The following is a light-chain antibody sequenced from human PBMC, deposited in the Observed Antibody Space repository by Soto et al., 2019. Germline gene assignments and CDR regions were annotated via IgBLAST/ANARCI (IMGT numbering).Light chain of an antibody. J-gene: IGKJ3*01. Sequence: DIQMTQSASSLSASIGDRVTITCRASQTISTYLNWYQQKPGKAPKLLIYGASSLQSGVPSRFTGSGSGTDFSLSISSLHPEDFATYYCQQSYGTPFTFGPGTKVDIK. CDR1: QTISTY. CDR2: GAS. V-gene: IGKV1-39*01. CDR3: QQSYGTPFT.